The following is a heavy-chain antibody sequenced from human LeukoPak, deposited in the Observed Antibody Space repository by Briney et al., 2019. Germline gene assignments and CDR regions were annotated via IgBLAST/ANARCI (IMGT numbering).Heavy chain of an antibody. CDR1: GGSISSGGYS. D-gene: IGHD3-9*01. V-gene: IGHV4-30-2*01. Sequence: SQTLPFTCAVSGGSISSGGYSWSWIRQPPGKGLEWIGYIYHSGSTYYNPSLKSRVTISLDRSKNQFSLKLSSVTAADTAVYYCARGDYDILTGYPGAFDYWGQGTLVTVSS. J-gene: IGHJ4*02. CDR3: ARGDYDILTGYPGAFDY. CDR2: IYHSGST.